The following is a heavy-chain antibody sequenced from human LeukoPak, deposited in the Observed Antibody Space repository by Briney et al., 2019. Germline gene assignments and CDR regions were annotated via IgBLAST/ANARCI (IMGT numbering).Heavy chain of an antibody. Sequence: SETLSLTCTVSGGSISSYYWSCIRQPPGKGLEWIGYIYYSGSTNYNPSLKSRVTISVDTSKNQFPLKLSSVTAADTAVYYCASGDYYDSSGYPLYYWGQGTLVTVSS. CDR1: GGSISSYY. CDR3: ASGDYYDSSGYPLYY. D-gene: IGHD3-22*01. CDR2: IYYSGST. J-gene: IGHJ4*02. V-gene: IGHV4-59*01.